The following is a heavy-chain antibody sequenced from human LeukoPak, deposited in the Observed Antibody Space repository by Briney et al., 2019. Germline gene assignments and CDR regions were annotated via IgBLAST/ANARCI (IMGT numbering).Heavy chain of an antibody. J-gene: IGHJ4*02. CDR3: ARHGLELRYDY. CDR2: IDPSDSYT. D-gene: IGHD1-7*01. Sequence: WMGRIDPSDSYTNYSPSFQGHVTISADKSISTAYLQWSSLKASDTAMYYCARHGLELRYDYWGQGTLVTVSS. V-gene: IGHV5-10-1*01.